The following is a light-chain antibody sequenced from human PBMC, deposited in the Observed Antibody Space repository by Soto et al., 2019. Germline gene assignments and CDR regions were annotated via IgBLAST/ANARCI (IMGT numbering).Light chain of an antibody. V-gene: IGKV3-11*01. CDR1: QSVSSY. J-gene: IGKJ4*01. CDR3: PQRSNWPPLT. Sequence: EIVLTQSPATLSLSPGERATLSCRASQSVSSYLAWYQQKPGQAPRLLIYDASNRATGIPARFSGSGSGTDFILTISSIEPEDFEVYSCPQRSNWPPLTFGGGTKVEIK. CDR2: DAS.